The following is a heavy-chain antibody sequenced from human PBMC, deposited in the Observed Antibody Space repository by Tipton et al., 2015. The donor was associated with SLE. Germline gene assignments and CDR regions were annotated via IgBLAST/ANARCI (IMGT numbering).Heavy chain of an antibody. CDR3: RLITITSLFDY. J-gene: IGHJ4*02. V-gene: IGHV4-39*07. CDR1: GGSISSSSYY. D-gene: IGHD3-16*01. CDR2: IYYSGST. Sequence: LSLTCTVSGGSISSSSYYWGWLRQPPGKGLEWIGSIYYSGSTYYNPSLKSRVTISVDTSKNQFSLKLSSVTAADTAVYYCRLITITSLFDYWGQGTLVTVSS.